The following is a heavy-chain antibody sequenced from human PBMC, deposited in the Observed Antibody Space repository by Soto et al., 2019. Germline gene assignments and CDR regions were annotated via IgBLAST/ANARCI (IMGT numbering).Heavy chain of an antibody. D-gene: IGHD2-2*02. Sequence: PGGSLRLSCAASGFTFSDYYMSWIRQAPGKGLEWVSYISSSGSTIYYADSVEGRFTISRDNAKNSLYLQMNSLRAEDTAVYYCARVWGCSSTSCYTYFDYWGQGTLVTVSS. CDR1: GFTFSDYY. CDR3: ARVWGCSSTSCYTYFDY. CDR2: ISSSGSTI. V-gene: IGHV3-11*01. J-gene: IGHJ4*02.